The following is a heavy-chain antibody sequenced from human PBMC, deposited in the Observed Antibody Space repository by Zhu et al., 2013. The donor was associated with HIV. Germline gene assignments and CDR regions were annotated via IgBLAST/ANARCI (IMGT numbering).Heavy chain of an antibody. J-gene: IGHJ4*02. CDR2: VVPVLGTD. V-gene: IGHV1-69*01. CDR1: GSTFSSYA. CDR3: ARGKPNLGDFSLYRFYFDS. Sequence: QVQSVQSGPEVKKPGSSVKVSCKSSGSTFSSYAFSWVRQAPGQGLEWMGDVVPVLGTDNYSPRFRGRVTITADETTRTAYMDLSGLTSDDTAVYYCARGKPNLGDFSLYRFYFDSWGQGTLVTVSS. D-gene: IGHD3-16*02.